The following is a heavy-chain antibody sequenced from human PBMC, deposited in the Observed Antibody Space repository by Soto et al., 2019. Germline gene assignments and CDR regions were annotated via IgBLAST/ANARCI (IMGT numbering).Heavy chain of an antibody. Sequence: QVQLVESGGGVVQPGRSLRLSCAASGFTFSSYGMHWVRQAPGKGLEWVAVIWYDGSNKYYADSVKGRFTISRDNSKNTLYLQMNSLRAEDTAVYYCARGDCISTSCYSSSLDPWSQGTLVTVSS. CDR3: ARGDCISTSCYSSSLDP. CDR1: GFTFSSYG. D-gene: IGHD2-2*02. CDR2: IWYDGSNK. V-gene: IGHV3-33*01. J-gene: IGHJ5*02.